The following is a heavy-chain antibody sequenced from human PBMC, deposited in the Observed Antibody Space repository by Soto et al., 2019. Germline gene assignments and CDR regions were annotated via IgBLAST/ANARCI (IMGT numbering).Heavy chain of an antibody. Sequence: QVQLVESEGGMVQPGRSLRLSCAASGFTFSTHAMHWVRQAPGKGLEWVAVISDDGRNKYYADSVKGRFTISRDNSENTLYLQMNNLRAEDTAFYYCAKDTRIAATGPTSVRYYHYYMDVWGKGTTVTVSS. J-gene: IGHJ6*03. CDR3: AKDTRIAATGPTSVRYYHYYMDV. CDR1: GFTFSTHA. V-gene: IGHV3-30*18. CDR2: ISDDGRNK. D-gene: IGHD6-13*01.